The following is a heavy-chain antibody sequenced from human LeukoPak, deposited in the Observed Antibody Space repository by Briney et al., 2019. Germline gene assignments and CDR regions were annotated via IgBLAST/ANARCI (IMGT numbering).Heavy chain of an antibody. CDR3: ARDWLFGSFDI. D-gene: IGHD3-9*01. Sequence: SETLSLTCTVSDDSISSSSHFWGWIRQPPGKGLEWIGSISYSGTTYYNPSLKSRVTISVDTSKNRFSLNLSSVTAADTAVYYCARDWLFGSFDIWGQGTVVTVSS. CDR2: ISYSGTT. J-gene: IGHJ3*02. V-gene: IGHV4-39*02. CDR1: DDSISSSSHF.